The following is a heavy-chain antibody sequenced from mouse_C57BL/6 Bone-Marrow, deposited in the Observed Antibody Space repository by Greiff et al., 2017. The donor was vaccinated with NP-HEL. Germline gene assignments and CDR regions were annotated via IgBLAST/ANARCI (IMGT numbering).Heavy chain of an antibody. CDR3: AREGAPYYYGSSYYFDY. CDR1: GFTFSDYY. Sequence: EVKLVESEGGLVQPGSSMKLSCTASGFTFSDYYMAWVRQVPEKGLEWVANINYDGSSTYYLDSLKSRFIISRDNAKNILYLQMSSLKSEDTATYYCAREGAPYYYGSSYYFDYWGQGTTLTVSS. CDR2: INYDGSST. D-gene: IGHD1-1*01. J-gene: IGHJ2*01. V-gene: IGHV5-16*01.